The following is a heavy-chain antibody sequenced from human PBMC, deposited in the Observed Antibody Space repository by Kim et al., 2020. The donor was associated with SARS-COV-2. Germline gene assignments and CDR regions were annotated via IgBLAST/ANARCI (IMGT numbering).Heavy chain of an antibody. Sequence: GGSLRLSCAASGFTFSSYAMHWVRQAPGKGLEWVAVISYDGSNKYYADSVKGRFTISRDNSKNTLYLQMNSLRAEDTAVYYCATTVTTSSYWGQGTLVTVSS. CDR3: ATTVTTSSY. J-gene: IGHJ4*02. CDR2: ISYDGSNK. V-gene: IGHV3-30*04. CDR1: GFTFSSYA. D-gene: IGHD4-17*01.